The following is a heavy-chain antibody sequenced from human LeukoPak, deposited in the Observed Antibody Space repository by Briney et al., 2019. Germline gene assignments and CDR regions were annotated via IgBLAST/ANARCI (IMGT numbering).Heavy chain of an antibody. CDR3: ARRREGYYYGSGSYLAY. CDR1: GGSISSYY. V-gene: IGHV4-59*12. Sequence: SETLSLTCTVSGGSISSYYWSWIRQPPGKGLEWIGYIYYSGSTNYNPSLKSRVTISVDTSKNQFSLKLSSVTAADTAVYYCARRREGYYYGSGSYLAYWGQGTLVTVSS. J-gene: IGHJ4*02. D-gene: IGHD3-10*01. CDR2: IYYSGST.